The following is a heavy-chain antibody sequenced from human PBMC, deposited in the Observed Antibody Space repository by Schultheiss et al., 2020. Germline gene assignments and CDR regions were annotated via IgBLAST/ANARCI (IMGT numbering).Heavy chain of an antibody. J-gene: IGHJ6*03. CDR2: FFYSGNT. V-gene: IGHV4-39*01. Sequence: SETLSLTCTVSGGSISSSDYYWGWIRQPPGKGLEWIGSFFYSGNTYYNPSLKSRVTISVDASKNQFSLKLSSVTATDTAAYYCARGITIFGVVILDYYYYRDVWGKGTTVTVSS. D-gene: IGHD3-3*01. CDR3: ARGITIFGVVILDYYYYRDV. CDR1: GGSISSSDYY.